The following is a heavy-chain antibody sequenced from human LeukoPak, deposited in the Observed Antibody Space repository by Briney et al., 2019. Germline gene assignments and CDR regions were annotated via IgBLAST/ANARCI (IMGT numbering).Heavy chain of an antibody. Sequence: GRSLRLSCAASGFTFSSYGMHWVRQAPGKGLEWVAVISYDGSNKYYADSVKGRFTIPRDNSKNTLYLQMNSLRAEDTAVYYCAKDKRRYYYDSSGPLDVWGQGTTVTVSS. D-gene: IGHD3-22*01. CDR3: AKDKRRYYYDSSGPLDV. CDR2: ISYDGSNK. CDR1: GFTFSSYG. J-gene: IGHJ6*02. V-gene: IGHV3-30*18.